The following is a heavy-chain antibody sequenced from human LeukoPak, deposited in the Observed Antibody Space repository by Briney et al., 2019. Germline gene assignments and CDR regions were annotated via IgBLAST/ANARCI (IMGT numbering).Heavy chain of an antibody. CDR2: INHSGST. D-gene: IGHD5-18*01. Sequence: ASETLSLTCTVSGGSISSSSYYWGWIRQPPGKGLEWIGEINHSGSTNYNPSLKSRVTISVDTSKNQFSLKLSSVTAADTAVYYCARGTAINWFDPWGQGTLVTVSS. V-gene: IGHV4-39*07. CDR1: GGSISSSSYY. J-gene: IGHJ5*02. CDR3: ARGTAINWFDP.